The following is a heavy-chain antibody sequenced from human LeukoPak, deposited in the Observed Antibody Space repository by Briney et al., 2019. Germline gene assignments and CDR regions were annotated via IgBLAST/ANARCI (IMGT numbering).Heavy chain of an antibody. J-gene: IGHJ4*02. V-gene: IGHV4-30-4*07. CDR3: ARGGYCGGDCYFYY. Sequence: PSQTLSLTCAVSGGSISSGGYSWRWIRQPPGKGLEWIGYIYYSGSTYYNPSLKSRVTISVDTSKNQFSLKLSSVTAADTAVYYCARGGYCGGDCYFYYWGQGTLVTVSS. CDR1: GGSISSGGYS. D-gene: IGHD2-21*02. CDR2: IYYSGST.